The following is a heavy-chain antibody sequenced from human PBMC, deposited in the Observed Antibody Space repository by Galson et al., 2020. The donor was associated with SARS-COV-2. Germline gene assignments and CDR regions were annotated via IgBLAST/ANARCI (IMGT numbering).Heavy chain of an antibody. CDR1: GFTFGDYG. D-gene: IGHD2-15*01. CDR3: APFRASSDRFDP. V-gene: IGHV3-49*03. Sequence: GGSLRLSCTASGFTFGDYGMSWFRQAPGKGLEWIGMIRSKAYGGTPEYAASVKGRFTFSRDDSKSIAYLQMNSLKTEDTAVYSCAPFRASSDRFDPWGQGTLVTVSS. J-gene: IGHJ5*02. CDR2: IRSKAYGGTP.